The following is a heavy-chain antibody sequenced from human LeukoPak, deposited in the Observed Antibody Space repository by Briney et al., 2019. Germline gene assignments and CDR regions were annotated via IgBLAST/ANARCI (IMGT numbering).Heavy chain of an antibody. J-gene: IGHJ6*03. Sequence: SGGSLRLSCAASGFTFSSYAMSWVRQAPGRGLKWVSAISGSGTGTYYADSVKGRFTISRDNSKNTLYLQMNSLRAEDTAVYYCAKKDFWTFNYYYYYMDVWGKGTTVTVSS. D-gene: IGHD3/OR15-3a*01. CDR2: ISGSGTGT. CDR1: GFTFSSYA. CDR3: AKKDFWTFNYYYYYMDV. V-gene: IGHV3-23*01.